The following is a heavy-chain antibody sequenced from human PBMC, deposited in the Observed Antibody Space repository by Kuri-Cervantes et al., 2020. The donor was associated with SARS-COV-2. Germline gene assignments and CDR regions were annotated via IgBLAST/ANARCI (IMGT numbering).Heavy chain of an antibody. CDR3: SIEYYYDRSAYHYPPAILYY. D-gene: IGHD3-22*01. J-gene: IGHJ4*02. CDR2: MKDKENGYTT. CDR1: GFILSDLY. V-gene: IGHV3-72*01. Sequence: LSLTCAASGFILSDLYMDWVRQAPGKGLEWVGRMKDKENGYTTDYAASVKGRFTILRDDSKNSLYLQLNSLKTEDTAVYFCSIEYYYDRSAYHYPPAILYYWGQGILVTVSS.